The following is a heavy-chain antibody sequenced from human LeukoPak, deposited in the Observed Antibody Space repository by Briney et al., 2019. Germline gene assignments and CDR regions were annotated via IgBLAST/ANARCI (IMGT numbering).Heavy chain of an antibody. CDR2: INHSGST. CDR1: GGSFSGYY. V-gene: IGHV4-34*01. CDR3: ARGGIAAAGPGDY. J-gene: IGHJ4*02. Sequence: PSETLSLTCAVYGGSFSGYYWSWIRQPPGNGLEWIGEINHSGSTNYNPSLKSRVTISVDTSKNQFSLKLSSVTAADTAVYYCARGGIAAAGPGDYWGQGTLVTVSS. D-gene: IGHD6-13*01.